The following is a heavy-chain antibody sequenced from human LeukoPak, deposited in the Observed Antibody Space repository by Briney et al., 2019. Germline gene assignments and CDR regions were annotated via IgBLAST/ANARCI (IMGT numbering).Heavy chain of an antibody. V-gene: IGHV1-69*13. CDR1: GGTFSSYA. CDR3: ARDAPGTPILYYYYYYYMDV. CDR2: IIPIFGTA. Sequence: ASVKVSCKASGGTFSSYAISWVRQAPGQGLEWMGGIIPIFGTANYAQKFQGRVTITADESTSTAYMELSSLRSEDTAVYYCARDAPGTPILYYYYYYYMDVWGKGTTVTVSS. D-gene: IGHD1/OR15-1a*01. J-gene: IGHJ6*03.